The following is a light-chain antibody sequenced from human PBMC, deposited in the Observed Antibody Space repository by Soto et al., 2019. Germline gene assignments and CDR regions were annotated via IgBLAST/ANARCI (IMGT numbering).Light chain of an antibody. CDR1: SKDVGGYNY. CDR3: SSYSNTSTLYV. CDR2: DVN. Sequence: QSALTQPASVSGFPGQSITISCTGTSKDVGGYNYVSWYQKHPGKAPKLKIYDVNKRPSGVSNRFSGSKSGNTASLTISGSQAEDDADYYCSSYSNTSTLYVFGTGTKLTVL. J-gene: IGLJ1*01. V-gene: IGLV2-14*01.